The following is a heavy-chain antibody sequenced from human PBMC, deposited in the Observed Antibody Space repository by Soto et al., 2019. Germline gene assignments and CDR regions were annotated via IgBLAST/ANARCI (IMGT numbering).Heavy chain of an antibody. Sequence: GASVKVSCKASGYTFTGYYMHWVRQVPGQGLEWMGWINPNSGGTNYAQKFQGRVTMTRDTSISTAYMELSRLRSDDTAVYYCVVVVPAADYYYGMDVWGQGTTVTVSS. CDR3: VVVVPAADYYYGMDV. J-gene: IGHJ6*02. CDR1: GYTFTGYY. V-gene: IGHV1-2*02. D-gene: IGHD2-2*01. CDR2: INPNSGGT.